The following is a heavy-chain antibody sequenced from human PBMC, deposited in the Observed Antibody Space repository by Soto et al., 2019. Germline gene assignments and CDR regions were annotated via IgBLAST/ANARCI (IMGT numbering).Heavy chain of an antibody. CDR2: ITDSSDTV. CDR3: ARDFGHGYYLDY. D-gene: IGHD3-3*01. Sequence: GGALRLSCVASGFSFSNYNMNWVRQAPGKGLEWVSYITDSSDTVHYADSVRGRFTISRDNAESSLYLQMNSLRDEDTAVYFCARDFGHGYYLDYWGRGTLVTVSS. V-gene: IGHV3-48*02. J-gene: IGHJ4*02. CDR1: GFSFSNYN.